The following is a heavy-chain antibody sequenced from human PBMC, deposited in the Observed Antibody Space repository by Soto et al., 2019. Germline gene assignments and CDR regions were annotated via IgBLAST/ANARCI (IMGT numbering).Heavy chain of an antibody. CDR1: GFTFDYYV. J-gene: IGHJ6*02. CDR3: AKEIYTXWSGSHDESHHYYAMDV. V-gene: IGHV3-9*01. Sequence: PGGSLRLSCTASGFTFDYYVMHWVRQAPGKGLEWVSGISWNSGSIAYADSVRGRFTISRDNAKNSLYLQMNSLRTEDTALYYCAKEIYTXWSGSHDESHHYYAMDVWGQGTTVTVSS. D-gene: IGHD3-3*01. CDR2: ISWNSGSI.